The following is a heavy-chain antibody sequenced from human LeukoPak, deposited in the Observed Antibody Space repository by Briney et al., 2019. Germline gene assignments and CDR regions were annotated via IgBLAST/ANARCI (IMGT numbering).Heavy chain of an antibody. CDR1: GFTFSSYA. Sequence: GGSLRLSCAASGFTFSSYAMHWVRQAPGKGLEWVAVISYDGSNKYYADSVKGRFTISRDNSKNTLYLQMNSLRAEDTAVYYCARDVNTQYYDSSGYEFDYWGQGTLGTVSS. CDR3: ARDVNTQYYDSSGYEFDY. V-gene: IGHV3-30-3*01. J-gene: IGHJ4*02. D-gene: IGHD3-22*01. CDR2: ISYDGSNK.